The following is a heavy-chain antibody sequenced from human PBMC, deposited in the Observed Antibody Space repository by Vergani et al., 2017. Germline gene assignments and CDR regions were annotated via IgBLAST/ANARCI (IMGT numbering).Heavy chain of an antibody. Sequence: QVQLQESGPGLVKPSETLSLTCTVSGGSISSYYWSWIRQPPGKGLEWIGYIYYSGSTNYNPSLKSRVTISVETSKNQFSLKLSSVTAADTAVYYCARASRYGSSTSCYRFDYWGQGTLVTVSS. D-gene: IGHD2-2*01. CDR2: IYYSGST. J-gene: IGHJ4*02. CDR3: ARASRYGSSTSCYRFDY. CDR1: GGSISSYY. V-gene: IGHV4-59*01.